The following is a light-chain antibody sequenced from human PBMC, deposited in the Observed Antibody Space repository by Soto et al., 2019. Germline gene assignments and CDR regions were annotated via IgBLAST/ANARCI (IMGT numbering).Light chain of an antibody. CDR2: QVS. Sequence: DVVMTQSPLSLPVTLGQPASISCRSSQSLAYIDGNTYLNWFHQRPGQSPRRLIYQVSNRDSGVPDRFSGSGSGTDFTLKISRVESYYVGVYYCMQGTHWPPYTFGQGTKLEIK. CDR3: MQGTHWPPYT. J-gene: IGKJ2*01. V-gene: IGKV2-30*01. CDR1: QSLAYIDGNTY.